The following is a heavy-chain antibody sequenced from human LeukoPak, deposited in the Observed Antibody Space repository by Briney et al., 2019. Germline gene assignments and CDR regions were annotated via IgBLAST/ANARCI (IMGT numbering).Heavy chain of an antibody. CDR3: ARERVVDTAMVTLDAFDI. D-gene: IGHD5-18*01. J-gene: IGHJ3*02. Sequence: GSLRLSCAASGFTFSDYYMSWIRQPPGKGLEWIGEINHSGSTNYNPSLKSRVTISVDTSKNQFSLKLSSVTAADTAVYYCARERVVDTAMVTLDAFDIWGQGTMVTVSS. CDR1: GFTFSDYY. CDR2: INHSGST. V-gene: IGHV4-34*01.